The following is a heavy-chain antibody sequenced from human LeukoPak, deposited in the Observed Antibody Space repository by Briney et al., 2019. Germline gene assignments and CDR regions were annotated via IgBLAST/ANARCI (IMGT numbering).Heavy chain of an antibody. V-gene: IGHV1-8*01. J-gene: IGHJ4*02. Sequence: ASVKVACKASGYTFTSYDINWVRQATGQGLEWMGWMNPNSGNTGYAQKFQGRVTMTRNTSISTAYMELSSLRSEDTAVYYCARGLSTGSHLGYWGQGTLVTVSS. CDR2: MNPNSGNT. CDR3: ARGLSTGSHLGY. D-gene: IGHD7-27*01. CDR1: GYTFTSYD.